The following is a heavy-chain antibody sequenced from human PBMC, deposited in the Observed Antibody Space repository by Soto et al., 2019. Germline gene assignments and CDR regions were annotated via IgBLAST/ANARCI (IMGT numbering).Heavy chain of an antibody. J-gene: IGHJ6*03. V-gene: IGHV6-1*01. Sequence: QSPTLSLTCAISGDSVSSNSAAWNWIRQSPSRGLEWLGRTYYRSKWYNDYAVSVKSRITINPDTSKNQFSLQLNSVTPEDTAVYYCARDRKLYCSGGSCPYYMDVWGKGTTVTVSS. CDR3: ARDRKLYCSGGSCPYYMDV. D-gene: IGHD2-15*01. CDR2: TYYRSKWYN. CDR1: GDSVSSNSAA.